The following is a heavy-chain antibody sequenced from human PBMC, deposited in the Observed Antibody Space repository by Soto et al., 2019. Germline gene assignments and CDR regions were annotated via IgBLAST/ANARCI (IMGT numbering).Heavy chain of an antibody. V-gene: IGHV1-46*01. J-gene: IGHJ6*02. Sequence: QVQLVQSGAEVKKPGASVQVSCKASGYSFTSYHLHWARQAPRHGLEWMGLINPSGGYTNYAQKSQGRVSVTRDTSTTTVYMQLSSLRSEDTAVYYCARTHGHGTYYNAMDVWGQGTTVTVSS. CDR3: ARTHGHGTYYNAMDV. CDR1: GYSFTSYH. D-gene: IGHD6-13*01. CDR2: INPSGGYT.